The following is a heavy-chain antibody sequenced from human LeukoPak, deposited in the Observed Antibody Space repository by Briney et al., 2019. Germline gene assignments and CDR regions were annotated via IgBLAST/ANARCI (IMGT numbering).Heavy chain of an antibody. D-gene: IGHD6-19*01. CDR3: ARDRAGGKKSTIAVAGIFAYYYGMDV. J-gene: IGHJ6*02. CDR2: ISSSSSYI. Sequence: GGSLRLSCAASGFTFSSYAMHWVRQAPGKGLEWVSSISSSSSYIYYADSVKGRFTISRDNAKNSLYLQMNSLRAEDTAVYYCARDRAGGKKSTIAVAGIFAYYYGMDVWGQGTTVTVSS. V-gene: IGHV3-21*01. CDR1: GFTFSSYA.